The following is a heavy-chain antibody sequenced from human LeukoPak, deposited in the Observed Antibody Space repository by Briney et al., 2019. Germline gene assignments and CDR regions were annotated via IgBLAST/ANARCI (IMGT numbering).Heavy chain of an antibody. J-gene: IGHJ5*02. CDR3: ARGGQYYYGSGKRGPNWFDP. D-gene: IGHD3-10*01. V-gene: IGHV1-2*04. CDR2: INPNSGGT. CDR1: GYTFTGYY. Sequence: GASVKVSCKASGYTFTGYYMYWVRQAPGQGLEWMGWINPNSGGTNYAQKFQGWVTMTRDTSISTAYMELSRLRSDDTAVYYCARGGQYYYGSGKRGPNWFDPWGQGTLVTVSS.